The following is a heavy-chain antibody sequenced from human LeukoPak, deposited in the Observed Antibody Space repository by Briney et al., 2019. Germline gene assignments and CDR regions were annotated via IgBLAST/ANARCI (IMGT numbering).Heavy chain of an antibody. CDR2: ISDSGAVT. J-gene: IGHJ4*02. CDR1: GFIFSSYA. Sequence: GGSLRLSCAASGFIFSSYAMSWVRQAPGKGLEWVSGISDSGAVTYYADSVKGRFTISRDNSKNTLYLQMNSLRVEDTAVYYCANPCSGGTCFPHWWGQGTLVAVSS. D-gene: IGHD2-15*01. CDR3: ANPCSGGTCFPHW. V-gene: IGHV3-23*01.